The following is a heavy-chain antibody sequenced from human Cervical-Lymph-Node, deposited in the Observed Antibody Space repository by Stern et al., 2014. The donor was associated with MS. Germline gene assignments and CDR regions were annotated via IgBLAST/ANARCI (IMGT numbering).Heavy chain of an antibody. D-gene: IGHD1-26*01. J-gene: IGHJ5*02. CDR1: GGTLSNYA. CDR2: INPIFGTV. Sequence: VQLVESGAEVKKPGSSVKVSCKASGGTLSNYAISWVRQAPGQGLEWKGGINPIFGTVNYAQKFQGRVTITADESTSTAYMELSSLRSEDTAVYYCARGPRSQSGGSSWFDPWGQGTLVTVSS. CDR3: ARGPRSQSGGSSWFDP. V-gene: IGHV1-69*01.